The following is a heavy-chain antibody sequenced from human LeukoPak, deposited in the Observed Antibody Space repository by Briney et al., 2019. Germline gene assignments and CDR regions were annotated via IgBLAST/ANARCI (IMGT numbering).Heavy chain of an antibody. D-gene: IGHD3-10*01. J-gene: IGHJ5*02. CDR2: INRNGDTA. Sequence: PGGSLRLSCAASGFTFSSYGMHWVRQAPGKGLEWVSGINRNGDTASYADSVKGRFTISRDNAKNSLYLQMKSLRAEDTALYYCARVSLGESKYGSGIFLTWGQGTLVTVSS. CDR3: ARVSLGESKYGSGIFLT. CDR1: GFTFSSYG. V-gene: IGHV3-20*04.